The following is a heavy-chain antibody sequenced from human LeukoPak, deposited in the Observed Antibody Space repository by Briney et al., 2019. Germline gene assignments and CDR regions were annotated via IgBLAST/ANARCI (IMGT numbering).Heavy chain of an antibody. D-gene: IGHD5-24*01. V-gene: IGHV1-18*01. CDR1: VYTFTSYG. CDR2: ISAYKVNT. CDR3: ARGARYVEMATMNAFDI. Sequence: GASVKVSCKTSVYTFTSYGISWVRQAPGHGLEWMGWISAYKVNTNYAQKLHGRVTMTTDTSTSTDPMEPRSLRSDDTPLYYAARGARYVEMATMNAFDIWGQGTMVTVSS. J-gene: IGHJ3*02.